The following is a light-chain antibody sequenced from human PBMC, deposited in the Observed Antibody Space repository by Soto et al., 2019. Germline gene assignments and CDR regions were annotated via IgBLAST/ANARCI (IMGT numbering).Light chain of an antibody. CDR3: QSYDSSVSKVV. CDR2: GNS. J-gene: IGLJ2*01. CDR1: SSNIGAGYD. V-gene: IGLV1-40*01. Sequence: QSVLTQPPSVSGAPGQRVTISCTGSSSNIGAGYDVHWYQQLPGTAPKLLIYGNSNRPSGVPDRFSGSKSGTSASLVITGLQPEDEADYYCQSYDSSVSKVVFGGGTKVTVL.